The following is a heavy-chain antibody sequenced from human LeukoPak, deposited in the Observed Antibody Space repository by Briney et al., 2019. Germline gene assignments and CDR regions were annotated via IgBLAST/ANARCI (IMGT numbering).Heavy chain of an antibody. CDR3: ARHSPRHWYFDL. Sequence: SETLSLTCTVSGDSISHYYWSWIRQPPGKGLEWIAYIYNSGNTNYNPSLKSRVTISVDTSKNQFSLKLSSVTAADTAVYYCARHSPRHWYFDLWGRGTLVTVSS. V-gene: IGHV4-59*08. CDR2: IYNSGNT. CDR1: GDSISHYY. J-gene: IGHJ2*01.